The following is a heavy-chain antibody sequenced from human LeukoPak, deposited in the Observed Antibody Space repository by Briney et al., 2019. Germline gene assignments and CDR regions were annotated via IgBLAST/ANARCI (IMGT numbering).Heavy chain of an antibody. Sequence: GGSLRLSCVGPGFMFSDYYMSWIRQAPGKGLEWVSYISNDSVDKYYVDSVRGRFTISRDNAKKSMYLQMSGLRVEDTAVYYCARRDWVSGAVRAFDIWGQGTMVTVSS. CDR1: GFMFSDYY. J-gene: IGHJ3*02. CDR3: ARRDWVSGAVRAFDI. D-gene: IGHD3-3*01. CDR2: ISNDSVDK. V-gene: IGHV3-11*04.